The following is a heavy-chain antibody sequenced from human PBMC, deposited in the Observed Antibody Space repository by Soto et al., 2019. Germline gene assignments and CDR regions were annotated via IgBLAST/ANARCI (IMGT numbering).Heavy chain of an antibody. CDR1: GGSISFDHYH. Sequence: SETLSLTCTVSGGSISFDHYHWTWIRQPPGKGLEWIGYVHYSGSVLYNPSLQSRVSISVDTSKNQFSLKLSSVTAAGTAVYFCAREDDGGDRDYYGLDVWGQGTTVTVSS. CDR2: VHYSGSV. CDR3: AREDDGGDRDYYGLDV. D-gene: IGHD2-21*02. V-gene: IGHV4-30-4*01. J-gene: IGHJ6*02.